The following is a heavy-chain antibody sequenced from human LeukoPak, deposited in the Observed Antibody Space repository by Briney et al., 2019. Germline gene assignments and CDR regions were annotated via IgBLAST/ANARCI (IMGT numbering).Heavy chain of an antibody. CDR1: GFTFSNYY. CDR2: TSGSGSYI. CDR3: ARDVYYYDSSGFDP. J-gene: IGHJ5*02. D-gene: IGHD3-22*01. V-gene: IGHV3-21*01. Sequence: PGGSLRLSCAASGFTFSNYYMNWVRQAPGKGLEWVSSTSGSGSYIYYADSVKGRFTISRDNAKNSLYLQMNSLRAEDTAVYYCARDVYYYDSSGFDPWGQGTLVTVSS.